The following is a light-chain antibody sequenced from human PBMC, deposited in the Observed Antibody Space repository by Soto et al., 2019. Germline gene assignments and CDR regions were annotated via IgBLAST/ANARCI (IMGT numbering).Light chain of an antibody. CDR1: SSDVGGYNY. CDR2: EVS. CDR3: SLYRSGSTI. Sequence: QSALTQPPSASGSPGQSVTISCTGTSSDVGGYNYVSWYQQHPGKAPKLMIYEVSNRPSGVPDRFSGSKSGSTASLTISGLQAEDEADYYCSLYRSGSTIFGGGTKLTVL. J-gene: IGLJ2*01. V-gene: IGLV2-18*01.